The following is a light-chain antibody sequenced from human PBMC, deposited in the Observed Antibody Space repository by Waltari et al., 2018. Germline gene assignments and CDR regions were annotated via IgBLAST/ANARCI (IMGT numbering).Light chain of an antibody. J-gene: IGLJ1*01. CDR3: AAWDDSLNGLS. CDR2: NDN. V-gene: IGLV1-44*01. CDR1: GSNIGINP. Sequence: QSVLTQPPSASGTPGQRVTIPCSGSGSNIGINPVNLYQQLPGTAPKLLIYNDNQRPSGVPDRFSGSKSGSSASLAISGLQSDDEANYYCAAWDDSLNGLSFGTGTRVTVL.